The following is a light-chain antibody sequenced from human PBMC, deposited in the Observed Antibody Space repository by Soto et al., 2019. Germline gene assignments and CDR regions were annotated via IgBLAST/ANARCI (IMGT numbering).Light chain of an antibody. CDR2: DVS. J-gene: IGLJ1*01. CDR1: SSDVDGYNY. Sequence: QSALTQPASVSGSPGQSITISCTGTSSDVDGYNYVSWYQHHPGKAPKLMIYDVSNRPSGVSNRFSGSKSGNTASLTISGLQPEDEADYYCSSYTTSNTRQIVFGTGTKAPS. CDR3: SSYTTSNTRQIV. V-gene: IGLV2-14*03.